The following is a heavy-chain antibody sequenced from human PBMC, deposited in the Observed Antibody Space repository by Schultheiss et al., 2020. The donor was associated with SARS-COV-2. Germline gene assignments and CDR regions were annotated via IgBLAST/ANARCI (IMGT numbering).Heavy chain of an antibody. Sequence: SETLSLTCAVYGGSFSGYYWSWIRQPPGKGLEWIGEINHSGSTNYNPSLKSRVTISVDTSKNQFSLKLSSVTAADTAVYYCARPKVVPAAIGWFDPWGQGTLVTVSS. CDR2: INHSGST. D-gene: IGHD2-2*02. J-gene: IGHJ5*02. V-gene: IGHV4-34*01. CDR1: GGSFSGYY. CDR3: ARPKVVPAAIGWFDP.